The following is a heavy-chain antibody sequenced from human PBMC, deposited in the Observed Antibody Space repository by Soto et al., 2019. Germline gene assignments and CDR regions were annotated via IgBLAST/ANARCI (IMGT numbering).Heavy chain of an antibody. J-gene: IGHJ4*02. Sequence: EVQLVESGGGLVQPGGSLRLSCAASGFTFSIYSMNWVRQAPGKGLEWVSYITSSGSATYYADTVKGRFTISRDNAKNSLYLHMNSLRAEDTAVYYCTRGYTGYAQAGLDSWGQGTLVTVSA. CDR2: ITSSGSAT. V-gene: IGHV3-48*01. D-gene: IGHD5-12*01. CDR3: TRGYTGYAQAGLDS. CDR1: GFTFSIYS.